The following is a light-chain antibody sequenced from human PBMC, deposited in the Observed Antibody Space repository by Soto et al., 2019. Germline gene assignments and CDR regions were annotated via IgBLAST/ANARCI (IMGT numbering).Light chain of an antibody. Sequence: QSALTQPASVSGSPGQSITISCTGTSSDVGGYNYVSWYQQHPDKAPKLMIYVVSNRPSGVSNRFSGSKSGNTASLTISGLQAEDEADYYCSSYPRSDTPYVFGTGTKVTVL. CDR2: VVS. CDR1: SSDVGGYNY. V-gene: IGLV2-14*01. CDR3: SSYPRSDTPYV. J-gene: IGLJ1*01.